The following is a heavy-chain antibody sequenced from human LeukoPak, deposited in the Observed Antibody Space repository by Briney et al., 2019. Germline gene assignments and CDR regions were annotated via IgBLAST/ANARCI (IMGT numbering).Heavy chain of an antibody. CDR2: ISYIGDTT. D-gene: IGHD5-24*01. J-gene: IGHJ5*01. CDR1: GFTFSNYG. CDR3: ARVQRSSWYDS. V-gene: IGHV3-64*01. Sequence: GGSLRLSCTASGFTFSNYGMHWVRQAPGKGLEYVSSISYIGDTTNYVSSVKGRFTISRDISKNTVFLQMDSLRPEDGAVYFCARVQRSSWYDSWGQGTLVTVSS.